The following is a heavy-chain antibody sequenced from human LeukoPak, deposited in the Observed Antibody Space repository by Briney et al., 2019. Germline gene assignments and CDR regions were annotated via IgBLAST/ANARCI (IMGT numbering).Heavy chain of an antibody. CDR1: GGSISSSSYY. CDR3: ARSTRGYYDSSGSNWFDP. J-gene: IGHJ5*02. D-gene: IGHD3-22*01. Sequence: SETLSLTCTVSGGSISSSSYYWGWIRQPPGKGLEWIGSIYYSGSTYYNPSLKSRVTISVDTSKNQFSLKLSSVTAADTAVYYCARSTRGYYDSSGSNWFDPWGQGTLVTVSS. V-gene: IGHV4-39*07. CDR2: IYYSGST.